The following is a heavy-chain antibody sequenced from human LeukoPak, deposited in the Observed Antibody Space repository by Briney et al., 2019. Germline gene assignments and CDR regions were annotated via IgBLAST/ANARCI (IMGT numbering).Heavy chain of an antibody. Sequence: ASVKVSCKASGYTFTSYYMHWVRQAPGQGLEWMGIINPSGGSTSYAQKFQGRVTKTRDTSISTAYMELSRLRSDDTAVYYCARTVLAGLRGDYWGQGTLVTVSS. CDR2: INPSGGST. V-gene: IGHV1-46*01. CDR3: ARTVLAGLRGDY. D-gene: IGHD3-10*01. J-gene: IGHJ4*02. CDR1: GYTFTSYY.